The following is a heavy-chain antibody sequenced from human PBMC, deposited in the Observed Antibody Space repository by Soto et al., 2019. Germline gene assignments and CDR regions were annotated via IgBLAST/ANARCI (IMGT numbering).Heavy chain of an antibody. CDR3: ARARGYIQLWSYYYYGMDV. D-gene: IGHD5-18*01. J-gene: IGHJ6*02. CDR2: IIPIFGTA. CDR1: GGTFSSYA. Sequence: SVKVSCKASGGTFSSYAISWVRQAPGQGLEWMGGIIPIFGTANYAQKFQGRVTITADESTSTAYMELSSLRSEDTAVYYCARARGYIQLWSYYYYGMDVWGQGTTVTVSS. V-gene: IGHV1-69*13.